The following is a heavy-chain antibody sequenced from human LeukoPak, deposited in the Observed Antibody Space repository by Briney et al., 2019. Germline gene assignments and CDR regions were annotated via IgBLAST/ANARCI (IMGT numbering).Heavy chain of an antibody. V-gene: IGHV4-30-4*01. CDR2: IYYSGST. CDR3: ARVGCSSISCYSDAFDI. D-gene: IGHD2-2*01. J-gene: IGHJ3*02. Sequence: PSETLSLTCTVSGGSISSGDYYWSWIRQPPGKGLEWIGYIYYSGSTYYNPSLKSRVTISVDTSKNQFSLKLSSVTAADTAVYYCARVGCSSISCYSDAFDIWGQGTMVTVSS. CDR1: GGSISSGDYY.